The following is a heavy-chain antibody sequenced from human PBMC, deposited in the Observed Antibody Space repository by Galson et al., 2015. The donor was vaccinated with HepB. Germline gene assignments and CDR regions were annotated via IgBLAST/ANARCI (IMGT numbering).Heavy chain of an antibody. Sequence: SLRLSCAASGFTFSGSAMHWVRQASGKGLEWVGRIRSKANSYATAYAASVKGRFTISRDDSKNTAYLQMNSLKTEDTAVYYCTRQNSSSWYGNGMDVWGQGTTVTVSS. CDR2: IRSKANSYAT. D-gene: IGHD6-13*01. CDR1: GFTFSGSA. J-gene: IGHJ6*02. CDR3: TRQNSSSWYGNGMDV. V-gene: IGHV3-73*01.